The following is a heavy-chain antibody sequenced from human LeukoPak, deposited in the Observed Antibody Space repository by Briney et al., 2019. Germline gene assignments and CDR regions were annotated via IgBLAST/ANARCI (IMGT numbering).Heavy chain of an antibody. CDR1: GFTFSTYA. V-gene: IGHV3-23*01. D-gene: IGHD4-17*01. CDR3: ARGGDDYGDSSPFDY. CDR2: ISGSGDST. J-gene: IGHJ4*02. Sequence: GGSLRLSCAASGFTFSTYAVNWVRQAPGKGLEWVSTISGSGDSTYYADSVKGRFTISRDNSKNTLYLQMNSLRAEDTAVYYCARGGDDYGDSSPFDYWGQGTLVTVSS.